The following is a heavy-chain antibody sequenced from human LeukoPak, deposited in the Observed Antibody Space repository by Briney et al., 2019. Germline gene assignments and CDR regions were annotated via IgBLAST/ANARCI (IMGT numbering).Heavy chain of an antibody. Sequence: GPLSLSCAASGFTFSDYYWSWTRQTPGKGLEWIGYILYSGTTTNYNPSLKSRVTISVDTSKNQFSLKLSSVTAADTAVYYCARVGDWNDLVYWGQGTLVTVSS. CDR2: ILYSGTT. CDR3: ARVGDWNDLVY. J-gene: IGHJ4*02. D-gene: IGHD1-1*01. V-gene: IGHV4-59*01. CDR1: GFTFSDYY.